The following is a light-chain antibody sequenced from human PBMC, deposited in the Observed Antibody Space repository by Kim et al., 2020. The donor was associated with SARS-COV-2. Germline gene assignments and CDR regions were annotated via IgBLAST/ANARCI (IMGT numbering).Light chain of an antibody. J-gene: IGLJ3*02. CDR3: QAWDSSPHWV. V-gene: IGLV3-1*01. CDR2: QDS. Sequence: SPGHAASITGSGDKVVDTSACCCQQKPRHSPVLVIYQDSTTPSVIPERFSGSNAGNTATLTISGTQAMDEADYYCQAWDSSPHWVSGGGTQLTVL. CDR1: KVVDTS.